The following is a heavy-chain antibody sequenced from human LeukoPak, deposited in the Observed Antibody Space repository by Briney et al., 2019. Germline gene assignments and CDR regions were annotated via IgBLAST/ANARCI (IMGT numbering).Heavy chain of an antibody. D-gene: IGHD3-9*01. CDR2: ISAYNGNT. Sequence: ASVKVSCKASGYTFTSYGISWVRQAPGQGLEWMGWISAYNGNTNYAQKLQGRVTMTTDTSTSTAYMELRSLRSDDTAVYHGAGGIRYGEPFDIWGQGTMVTVSS. CDR1: GYTFTSYG. J-gene: IGHJ3*02. V-gene: IGHV1-18*01. CDR3: AGGIRYGEPFDI.